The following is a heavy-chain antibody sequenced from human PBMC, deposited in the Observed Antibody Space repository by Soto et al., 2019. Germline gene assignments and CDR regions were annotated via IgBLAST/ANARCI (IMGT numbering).Heavy chain of an antibody. CDR3: ARGSGEEKGDAFDI. J-gene: IGHJ3*02. V-gene: IGHV3-53*01. CDR1: GFTVSSYY. D-gene: IGHD3-3*01. Sequence: GGSLRLSCAASGFTVSSYYMNWVRQPPGKGLEWVSVLYIGGSTYYADSVKGRFTISRDNSKNTLYLQMNSLRDEDTAVYYCARGSGEEKGDAFDIWGQGTMVTVSS. CDR2: LYIGGST.